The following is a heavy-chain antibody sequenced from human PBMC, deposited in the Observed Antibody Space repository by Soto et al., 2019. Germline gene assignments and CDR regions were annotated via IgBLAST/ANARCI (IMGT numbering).Heavy chain of an antibody. Sequence: PSETLSLTCTVSGGSISSGDYYWSWIRQPPGKGLEWIGYIYYSGSTYYNPSLKSRVTISVDTSKNQFSLKLSSVTAADTAVYYCARVGFYDFWSGPAPSGGMDVCGQGTTVTVYS. V-gene: IGHV4-30-4*01. CDR3: ARVGFYDFWSGPAPSGGMDV. CDR1: GGSISSGDYY. J-gene: IGHJ6*02. CDR2: IYYSGST. D-gene: IGHD3-3*01.